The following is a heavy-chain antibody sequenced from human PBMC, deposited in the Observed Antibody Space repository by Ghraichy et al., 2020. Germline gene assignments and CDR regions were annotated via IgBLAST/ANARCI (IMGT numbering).Heavy chain of an antibody. CDR3: ARGQGYDYVWGSYRPEVWIYGMDV. Sequence: ASVKVSCKASGYTFTSYDINWVRQATGQGLEWMGWMNPNSGNTGYAQKFQGRVTMTRNTSISTAYMELSSLRSEDTAVYYCARGQGYDYVWGSYRPEVWIYGMDVWGQGTTVTVSS. CDR2: MNPNSGNT. V-gene: IGHV1-8*01. CDR1: GYTFTSYD. J-gene: IGHJ6*02. D-gene: IGHD3-16*02.